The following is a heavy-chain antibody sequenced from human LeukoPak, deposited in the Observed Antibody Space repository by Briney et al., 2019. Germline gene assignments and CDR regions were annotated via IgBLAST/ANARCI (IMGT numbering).Heavy chain of an antibody. CDR1: GYTFSSYD. CDR2: MNPNSGNT. V-gene: IGHV1-8*01. CDR3: ARDRIVGPTDAFDI. J-gene: IGHJ3*02. D-gene: IGHD1-26*01. Sequence: GASVKVSCKASGYTFSSYDINWVRQATGQGLEWMGWMNPNSGNTGYAQKFQGRVTMARNTSISTAYMELSSLRSEDTAVCYCARDRIVGPTDAFDIWGQGTMVTVSS.